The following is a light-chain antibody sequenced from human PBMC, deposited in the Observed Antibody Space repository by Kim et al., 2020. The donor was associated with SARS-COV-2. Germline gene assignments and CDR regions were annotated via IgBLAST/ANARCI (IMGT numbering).Light chain of an antibody. V-gene: IGLV2-14*04. Sequence: GKSITVSCTGTSSDVGGYYYVSWRQQPPGKAPKLIIYDDTKRPSGVSDRFSGSKSGNTASLPISGLQAEDEADYYCSSYTGSATYVFGTGTKVTVL. CDR3: SSYTGSATYV. CDR1: SSDVGGYYY. CDR2: DDT. J-gene: IGLJ1*01.